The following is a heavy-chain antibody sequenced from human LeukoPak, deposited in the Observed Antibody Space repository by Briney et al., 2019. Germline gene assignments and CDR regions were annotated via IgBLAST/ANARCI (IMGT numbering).Heavy chain of an antibody. J-gene: IGHJ4*02. V-gene: IGHV5-51*01. CDR3: VRPPSRGYSSSFEY. CDR2: IYPDESNI. CDR1: GYSFATYW. Sequence: GESLKISCKGSGYSFATYWIAWVRQMPGKGLEWTGIIYPDESNIRYSPSFQGQVTISADKSISTAYLQWSSLKASDTAIYYCVRPPSRGYSSSFEYWGQGTLVTVSS. D-gene: IGHD2-2*03.